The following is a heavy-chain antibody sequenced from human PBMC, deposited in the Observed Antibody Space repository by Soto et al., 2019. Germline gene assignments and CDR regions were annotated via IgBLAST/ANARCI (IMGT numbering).Heavy chain of an antibody. V-gene: IGHV3-15*01. CDR2: IKSKTDGGTT. J-gene: IGHJ4*02. Sequence: GGSLRLSCAASGFTFSNAWMSWVRQAPGKGLEWVGRIKSKTDGGTTYYAAPVKERFTISRDDSKNTLYLQMNSPKTEDTAVYDCATGMATKSNAGFDYWGQGTLVTVSS. CDR1: GFTFSNAW. D-gene: IGHD5-12*01. CDR3: ATGMATKSNAGFDY.